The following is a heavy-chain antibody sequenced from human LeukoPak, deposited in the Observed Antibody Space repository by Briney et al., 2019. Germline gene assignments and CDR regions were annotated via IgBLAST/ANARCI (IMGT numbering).Heavy chain of an antibody. CDR1: GYTFTSYA. CDR2: INAGNGNT. D-gene: IGHD3-9*01. Sequence: GASVKVSCKASGYTFTSYAMHWVRQAPGQRLEWMGWINAGNGNTKYSQKFQGRVTITRDTSASTAYMELSSLRSEDTAVYYCAIRYDILTGFDYWGQGTLVTVSS. CDR3: AIRYDILTGFDY. J-gene: IGHJ4*02. V-gene: IGHV1-3*01.